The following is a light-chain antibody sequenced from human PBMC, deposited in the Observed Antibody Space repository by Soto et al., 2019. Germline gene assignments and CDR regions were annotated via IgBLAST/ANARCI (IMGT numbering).Light chain of an antibody. J-gene: IGLJ1*01. CDR2: TNI. CDR1: SSNIESNS. CDR3: AAWDGSLSGYV. Sequence: QSVLTQPPSASGTPGQRVTISCSGSSSNIESNSVYWYQQLPGTAPKLLIYTNIQRPSGVPDRFSGSKSGTSASLAISWLRSEDEADYYCAAWDGSLSGYVFGTGTKLTVL. V-gene: IGLV1-47*01.